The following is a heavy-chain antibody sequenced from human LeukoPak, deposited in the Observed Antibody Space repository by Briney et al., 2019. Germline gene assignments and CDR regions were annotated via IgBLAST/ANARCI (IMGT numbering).Heavy chain of an antibody. V-gene: IGHV3-7*01. CDR1: GFTFSSYW. CDR2: IKQDGSEE. Sequence: GGSLRLSCAASGFTFSSYWMSWVRQAPGKGLEWVANIKQDGSEEYYVDSVKGRFTISRDNAKNSLYLQMNSLRAEDTAVYYCARDPIDYGDSHFDYWGQGTLVTVSS. D-gene: IGHD4-17*01. CDR3: ARDPIDYGDSHFDY. J-gene: IGHJ4*02.